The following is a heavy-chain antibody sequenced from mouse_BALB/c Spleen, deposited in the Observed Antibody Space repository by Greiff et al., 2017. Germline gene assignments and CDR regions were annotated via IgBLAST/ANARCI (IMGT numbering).Heavy chain of an antibody. CDR3: ARGVRLPYFDY. V-gene: IGHV3-8*02. CDR1: GDSFTSDY. D-gene: IGHD1-2*01. J-gene: IGHJ2*01. Sequence: EVQLVESGPSLVKPSQTLSLTCSVSGDSFTSDYWNWIRKFPGNKLEYMGYISYSGSTYYNPSLKSRISITRDTTKNQYYLQLNTVTTEDTATYYGARGVRLPYFDYWGQGTTLTVSS. CDR2: ISYSGST.